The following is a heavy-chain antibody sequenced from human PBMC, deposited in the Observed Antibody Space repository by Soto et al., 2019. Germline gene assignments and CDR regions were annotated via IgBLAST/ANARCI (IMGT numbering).Heavy chain of an antibody. V-gene: IGHV3-74*01. D-gene: IGHD6-19*01. CDR3: AVAVAGPTAIGY. Sequence: PGGSLRLSCAASGFTFSSYWMHWVRQAPGKGLVWVSRINSDGSRTSYADSAKGRFTISRDNAKNTLYLQMNSLRAEDTAVYYCAVAVAGPTAIGYWGQGTLVTVSS. CDR2: INSDGSRT. CDR1: GFTFSSYW. J-gene: IGHJ4*02.